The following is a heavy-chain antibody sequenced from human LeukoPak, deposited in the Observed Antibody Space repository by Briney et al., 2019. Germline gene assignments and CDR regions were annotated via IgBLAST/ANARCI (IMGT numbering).Heavy chain of an antibody. CDR2: LSRGGGTT. J-gene: IGHJ4*02. Sequence: GGSLRLSCTVSGVNFNMFAMNWVRQAPGQGLEWGSGLSRGGGTTNYADSVKGRFTISRDKSKNMVFLQMNSLRPEDTAVYYCAKEQRIRHCSEGVCMEGYYFDYWGQGSLVTVSS. V-gene: IGHV3-23*01. CDR3: AKEQRIRHCSEGVCMEGYYFDY. D-gene: IGHD2-8*01. CDR1: GVNFNMFA.